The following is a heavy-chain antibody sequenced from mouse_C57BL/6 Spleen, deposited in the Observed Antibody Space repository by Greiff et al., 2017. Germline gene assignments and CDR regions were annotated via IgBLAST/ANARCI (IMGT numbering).Heavy chain of an antibody. J-gene: IGHJ3*01. Sequence: VQLVESGPGLVQPSQSLSITCTVSGFSLTSYGVHWVRQSPGKGLEWLGVIWSGGSTDYNAAFISRLSISKDNSKSQVVFKMNSLQADDTAIYYCARITTVVACAYWGQGTLVTVSA. CDR2: IWSGGST. D-gene: IGHD1-1*01. V-gene: IGHV2-2*01. CDR3: ARITTVVACAY. CDR1: GFSLTSYG.